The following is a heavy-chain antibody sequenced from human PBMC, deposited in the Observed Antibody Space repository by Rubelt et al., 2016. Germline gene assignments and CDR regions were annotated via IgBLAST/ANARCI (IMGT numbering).Heavy chain of an antibody. CDR3: AREGYYGSGSYWGVDY. CDR1: GGSISSSSYY. Sequence: QLQLQESGPGLVKPSETLSLTCTVSGGSISSSSYYWGWIRQPPGKGLEWIGYIYYSGSTNYNPSLKSRVALSVETSKNQFSLKLSSVTAADTAVYYCAREGYYGSGSYWGVDYWGQGTLVTVSS. V-gene: IGHV4-61*05. J-gene: IGHJ4*02. D-gene: IGHD3-10*01. CDR2: IYYSGST.